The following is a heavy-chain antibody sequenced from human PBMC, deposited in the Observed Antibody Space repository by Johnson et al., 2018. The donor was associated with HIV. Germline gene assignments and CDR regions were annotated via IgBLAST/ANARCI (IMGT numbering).Heavy chain of an antibody. CDR2: IYSGCRT. D-gene: IGHD6-19*01. J-gene: IGHJ3*02. CDR3: ARYSSGWYGAFDI. V-gene: IGHV3-66*01. Sequence: VQLVESGGGLVQPGGSLRLSCAASGFTVSSNYMSWVRQAPGKGLEWVSVIYSGCRTYYADSVKGRFTISRDNSKNTLYLQMNSLRAEDTAVYYCARYSSGWYGAFDIWGQGTMVTVSS. CDR1: GFTVSSNY.